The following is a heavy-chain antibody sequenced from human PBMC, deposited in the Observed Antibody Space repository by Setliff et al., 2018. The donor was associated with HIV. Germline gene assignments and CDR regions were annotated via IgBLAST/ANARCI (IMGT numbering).Heavy chain of an antibody. D-gene: IGHD3-22*01. CDR2: LNHSGDI. Sequence: SETLSLTCAVYGETFNDYYWTWIRQSPGTGLEWIGELNHSGDINQNPSLKSGFTLSVDTSKNQFSLSLTSVTAADTAVYYCARGRDVIRDTYYSYFYMDVWSRGTAVTVSS. CDR3: ARGRDVIRDTYYSYFYMDV. J-gene: IGHJ6*04. V-gene: IGHV4-34*01. CDR1: GETFNDYY.